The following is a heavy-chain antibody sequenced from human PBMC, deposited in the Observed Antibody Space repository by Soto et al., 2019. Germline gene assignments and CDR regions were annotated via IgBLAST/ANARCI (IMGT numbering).Heavy chain of an antibody. CDR1: GGTFSRYA. D-gene: IGHD2-15*01. CDR2: IIPLFGTA. V-gene: IGHV1-69*01. CDR3: ARTYGHDCGGGNCYFYF. Sequence: QVQLVQSGAEVKKPGSSVKVSCKASGGTFSRYAINWVRQAPGHGLEWMGGIIPLFGTANYAQKFQGRVTINADESARTAHMELRSLRSEDTAVYYCARTYGHDCGGGNCYFYFWGQGTLVTVSS. J-gene: IGHJ4*02.